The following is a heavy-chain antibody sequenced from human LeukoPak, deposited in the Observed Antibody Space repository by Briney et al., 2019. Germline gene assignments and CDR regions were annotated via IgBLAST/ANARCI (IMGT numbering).Heavy chain of an antibody. CDR1: GFTFSSYW. D-gene: IGHD6-13*01. CDR2: IKQDGSEK. CDR3: ARVEGYSSSWYLDY. V-gene: IGHV3-7*01. Sequence: PGGSLRLSCAASGFTFSSYWMSWVRQAPGKGLEWVANIKQDGSEKYYVDSAKGRFTISRDNAKNSLYLQMNSLRAEDTAVYYCARVEGYSSSWYLDYWGQGTLVTVSS. J-gene: IGHJ4*02.